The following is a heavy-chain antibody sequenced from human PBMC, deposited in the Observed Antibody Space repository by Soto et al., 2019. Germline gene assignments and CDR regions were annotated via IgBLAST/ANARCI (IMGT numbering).Heavy chain of an antibody. CDR1: GFTFSSYG. D-gene: IGHD2-2*01. CDR3: AREPPSAYYYYYYMDV. J-gene: IGHJ6*03. Sequence: QVQLVESGGGVVQPGRSLRLSCAASGFTFSSYGMHWVRQAPGKGLEWVAVIWYGGSNKYYADSVKGRFTISRDNSKNTLYLQMYSLRAEDTAVYYCAREPPSAYYYYYYMDVWGKGTTVTVSS. V-gene: IGHV3-33*01. CDR2: IWYGGSNK.